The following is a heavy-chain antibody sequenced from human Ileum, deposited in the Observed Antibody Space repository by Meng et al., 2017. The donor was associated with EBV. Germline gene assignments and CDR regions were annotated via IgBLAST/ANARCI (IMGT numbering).Heavy chain of an antibody. Sequence: QVQLQELGPGLVKPSGTLSLTSAGSGDSISRNNWWSWVRQPPGKGLEWIGEIYHSGSTNYNPSFKSRVTMSVDKSKNQISLNLSSVTAADTAVYYCASGRDYAWHSWGRGTLVTVSS. CDR3: ASGRDYAWHS. CDR2: IYHSGST. CDR1: GDSISRNNW. J-gene: IGHJ4*02. V-gene: IGHV4-4*02. D-gene: IGHD4-17*01.